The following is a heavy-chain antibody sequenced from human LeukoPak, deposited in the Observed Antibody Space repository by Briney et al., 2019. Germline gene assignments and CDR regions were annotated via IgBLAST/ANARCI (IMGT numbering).Heavy chain of an antibody. V-gene: IGHV3-7*05. J-gene: IGHJ6*02. CDR2: IKQDGSEK. Sequence: GGSLRLSCAPSGFTFSSYWVSWVPQAPGKGLEWVANIKQDGSEKYYVDSVKGRFTISRDNAKNSLYLQMNSLRAEDTAVYYCARPGRYDFWRDYYYYYGMDVWGQGTTVTVSS. D-gene: IGHD3-3*01. CDR3: ARPGRYDFWRDYYYYYGMDV. CDR1: GFTFSSYW.